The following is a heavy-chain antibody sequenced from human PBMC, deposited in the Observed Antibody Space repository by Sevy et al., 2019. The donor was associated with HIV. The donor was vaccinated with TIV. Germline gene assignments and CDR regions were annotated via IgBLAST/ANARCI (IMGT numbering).Heavy chain of an antibody. V-gene: IGHV1-46*01. CDR2: INPSGVSA. CDR3: ARDRAAAGKKYYYYGMDV. CDR1: GYTFTSNY. Sequence: ASVKVSCKASGYTFTSNYMHWVRQALGQGLEWMGIINPSGVSASYAQKFQGRVTVTRDTSTSTVYMELSSLRSEDTAVYYCARDRAAAGKKYYYYGMDVWGQGTTVTVSS. D-gene: IGHD6-13*01. J-gene: IGHJ6*02.